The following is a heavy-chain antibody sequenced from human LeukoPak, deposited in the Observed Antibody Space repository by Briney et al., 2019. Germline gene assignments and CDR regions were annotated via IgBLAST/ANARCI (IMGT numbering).Heavy chain of an antibody. CDR2: ISSSGSTI. CDR1: GFTFSDYY. J-gene: IGHJ4*02. Sequence: GGSLRLSCAASGFTFSDYYMSWIRQAPGKGLEWVSYISSSGSTIYYADSEKGRFTISRDNAKNSLYLQMNSLRAEDTAVYYCASKYFDSQNQFDYWGQGTLVTVSS. V-gene: IGHV3-11*01. CDR3: ASKYFDSQNQFDY. D-gene: IGHD3-9*01.